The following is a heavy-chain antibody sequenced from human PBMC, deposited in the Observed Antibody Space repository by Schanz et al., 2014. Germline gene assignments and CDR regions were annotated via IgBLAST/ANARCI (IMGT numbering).Heavy chain of an antibody. Sequence: EVQLLESGGGLVQPGGSLRLSCAASGFTFSAYAMTWVRQIPGKGLEWVSAISASGGTTYYADSVKGRFTISRDNSKNSVFLQMNSLRAEDTAVYYCVRDSFFAFDYWGQGTLXTVSS. CDR3: VRDSFFAFDY. CDR2: ISASGGTT. D-gene: IGHD3-3*01. J-gene: IGHJ4*02. V-gene: IGHV3-23*01. CDR1: GFTFSAYA.